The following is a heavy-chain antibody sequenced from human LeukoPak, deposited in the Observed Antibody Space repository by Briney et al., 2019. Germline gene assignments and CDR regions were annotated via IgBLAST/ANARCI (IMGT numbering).Heavy chain of an antibody. V-gene: IGHV1-18*01. CDR3: VRGSYLYYYYGMDV. CDR1: GYTFTSYG. D-gene: IGHD1-26*01. CDR2: ISAYNGNT. Sequence: ASVKVSCKASGYTFTSYGISWVRQAPGQGLEWMGWISAYNGNTNYAQKLQGRVTMTTDTSTSTAYMELRSLGSDDTAVYYCVRGSYLYYYYGMDVWGQGTTVTVSS. J-gene: IGHJ6*02.